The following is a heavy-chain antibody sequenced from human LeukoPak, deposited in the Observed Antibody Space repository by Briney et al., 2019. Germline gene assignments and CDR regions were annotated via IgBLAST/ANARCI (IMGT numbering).Heavy chain of an antibody. J-gene: IGHJ4*02. CDR3: ARADSDVGSLDY. Sequence: GGSLRLSCASSGFAFSSYSMDWVRQAPGKELEWVSSISNTSVHIYYADSVRGRFTASRDNAKNSLYLQMNNLRAEDTALYYCARADSDVGSLDYWGQGTLVTVSS. V-gene: IGHV3-21*01. CDR1: GFAFSSYS. CDR2: ISNTSVHI. D-gene: IGHD2-21*02.